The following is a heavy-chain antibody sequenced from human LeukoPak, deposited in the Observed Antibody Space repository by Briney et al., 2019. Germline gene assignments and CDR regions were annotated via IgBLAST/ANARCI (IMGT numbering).Heavy chain of an antibody. CDR1: GSTFSSYA. D-gene: IGHD5-18*01. V-gene: IGHV3-33*01. Sequence: PGGSLRLSWAASGSTFSSYAMHWVRQAPGKGLEWVAVIWYDGSNKYYADSVKGRFTISRDNSKNTLFLQMNSLRAEDTAVYYCARYGGDVDTAMVIDYYYYGMDVWGQGTTVTVSS. J-gene: IGHJ6*02. CDR3: ARYGGDVDTAMVIDYYYYGMDV. CDR2: IWYDGSNK.